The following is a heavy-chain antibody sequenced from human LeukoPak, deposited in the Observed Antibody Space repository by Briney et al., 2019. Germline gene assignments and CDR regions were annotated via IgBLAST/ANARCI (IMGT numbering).Heavy chain of an antibody. Sequence: PGGSLRLSCAASGFTFSNFWLHWVRQAPGKGLEWVSRITSDGSNINYADSVQGRFTISRDNAKNTLYLQMNSLRAEDTAVYYCARGRTRYYFDYWGQGTLVTVSS. CDR1: GFTFSNFW. J-gene: IGHJ4*02. CDR3: ARGRTRYYFDY. CDR2: ITSDGSNI. D-gene: IGHD1-14*01. V-gene: IGHV3-74*01.